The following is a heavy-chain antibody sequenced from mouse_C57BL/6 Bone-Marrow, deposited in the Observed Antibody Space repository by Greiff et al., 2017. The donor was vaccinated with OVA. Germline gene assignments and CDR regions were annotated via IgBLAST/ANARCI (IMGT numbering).Heavy chain of an antibody. V-gene: IGHV3-6*01. CDR2: ISYDGSN. Sequence: EVQLQESGPGLVKPSQSLSLTCSVSGYSITSGYYWYWIRQFPGNKLEWMVYISYDGSNNYNPSLKNRISITRDTSKNQFFLKLNSVTTEDTATDYCAGGLYYGGSSSWFAYWGQGTLVTVSA. J-gene: IGHJ3*01. CDR3: AGGLYYGGSSSWFAY. D-gene: IGHD1-1*01. CDR1: GYSITSGYY.